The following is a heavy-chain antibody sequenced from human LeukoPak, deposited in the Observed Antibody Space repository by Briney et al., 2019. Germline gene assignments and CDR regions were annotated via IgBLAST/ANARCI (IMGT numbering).Heavy chain of an antibody. CDR2: ISSSGSTI. Sequence: GGSLRLSCAASGFTFSSYEMNWVRQAPGKGLEWVSYISSSGSTIYYADSVKGRFTISRDNAKNSLYLQMNSLRAEDTAVYYCARDLGWSGYDYYYGMDVWGQGTTVTVSS. V-gene: IGHV3-48*03. J-gene: IGHJ6*02. CDR3: ARDLGWSGYDYYYGMDV. D-gene: IGHD3-3*01. CDR1: GFTFSSYE.